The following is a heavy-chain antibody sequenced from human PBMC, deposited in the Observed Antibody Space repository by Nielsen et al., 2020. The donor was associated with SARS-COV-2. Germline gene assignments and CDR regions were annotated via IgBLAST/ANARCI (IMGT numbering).Heavy chain of an antibody. Sequence: WIRQPPGKGLEWVSAISGSGGSTYYADSVKGRFTISRDNSKNTLYLQMNSLRAEDTAVYYCARLLIYEPLYGGYAGWYFDLWGRGTLVTVSS. J-gene: IGHJ2*01. D-gene: IGHD4-17*01. V-gene: IGHV3-23*01. CDR2: ISGSGGST. CDR3: ARLLIYEPLYGGYAGWYFDL.